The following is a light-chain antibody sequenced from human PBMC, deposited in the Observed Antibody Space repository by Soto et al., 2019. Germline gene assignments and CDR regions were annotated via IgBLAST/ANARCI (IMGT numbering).Light chain of an antibody. CDR3: WPYANDESYV. J-gene: IGLJ1*01. CDR1: SSDVGSFNL. V-gene: IGLV2-23*01. Sequence: HSVLTQPASVSGSPEQSITISCTGTSSDVGSFNLVSWYQHHPGKIPRLIIYEGSRRPSGVSDRFSASKSGNAASLTISGLQPEDEADYYWWPYANDESYVFRTGTKVPVX. CDR2: EGS.